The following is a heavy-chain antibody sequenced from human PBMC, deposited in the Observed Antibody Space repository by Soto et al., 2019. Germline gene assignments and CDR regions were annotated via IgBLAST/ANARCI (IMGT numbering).Heavy chain of an antibody. J-gene: IGHJ4*02. CDR2: INHSGST. CDR1: GGSFSGYY. Sequence: PSETLSLTCAVYGGSFSGYYWSWIRQPPGKGLEWIGEINHSGSTNYNPSLKSRVTISVDTSKNQFSLKLSSVTAADTAVYYCARVAMVRGVIGASFDYWGQGTLVTVSS. CDR3: ARVAMVRGVIGASFDY. D-gene: IGHD3-10*01. V-gene: IGHV4-34*01.